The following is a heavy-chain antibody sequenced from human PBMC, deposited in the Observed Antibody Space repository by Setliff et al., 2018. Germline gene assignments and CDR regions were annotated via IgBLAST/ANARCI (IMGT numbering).Heavy chain of an antibody. CDR2: ISSSSSTI. J-gene: IGHJ4*02. D-gene: IGHD3-10*01. CDR1: GFTFSSYS. V-gene: IGHV3-48*01. CDR3: AKGGIRGVYYFDY. Sequence: PGGSLRLSCAASGFTFSSYSMNWVRQAPGKGLEWVSYISSSSSTIYYADSVKGRFTISRDNAKNSLYLQMNSLRVEDTAVYYCAKGGIRGVYYFDYWGQGTLVTVSS.